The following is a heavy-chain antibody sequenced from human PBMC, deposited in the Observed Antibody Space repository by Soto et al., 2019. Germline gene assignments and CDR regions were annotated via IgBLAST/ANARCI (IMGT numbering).Heavy chain of an antibody. CDR1: GGTFSSYA. V-gene: IGHV1-69*01. CDR2: IIPIFGTA. CDR3: ARDYGDALYAEYFQH. D-gene: IGHD4-17*01. Sequence: QVQLVQSGAEVKKPGSSVKVSCKASGGTFSSYAISWVRQAPGQGLEWMGGIIPIFGTANYAQKFQGRVTITADESTSTAYMELRSLRSEDTAVYYCARDYGDALYAEYFQHWCQGTLVTVSS. J-gene: IGHJ1*01.